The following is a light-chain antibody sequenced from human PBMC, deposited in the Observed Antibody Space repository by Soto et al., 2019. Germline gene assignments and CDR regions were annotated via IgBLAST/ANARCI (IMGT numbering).Light chain of an antibody. CDR1: QSVSSK. J-gene: IGKJ1*01. V-gene: IGKV3-15*01. Sequence: EIVMTQSPATLSVAPGVRATLSCRASQSVSSKLAGYQQKPGQAPRLLIYAASTRATGIQARFSGSGSGTECTLTISSLQSEDFAVYHCQQYNNWPWTFGQGTKVEIK. CDR2: AAS. CDR3: QQYNNWPWT.